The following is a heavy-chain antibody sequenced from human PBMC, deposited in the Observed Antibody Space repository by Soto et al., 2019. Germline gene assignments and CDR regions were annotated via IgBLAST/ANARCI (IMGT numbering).Heavy chain of an antibody. CDR1: GFTFSSYA. D-gene: IGHD3-22*01. CDR2: ISGSGGST. V-gene: IGHV3-23*01. Sequence: EVQLLESGGGLVQPGGSLRLSCAASGFTFSSYAMSWVRQAPGKGLEWVSAISGSGGSTYYADSVKGRFTISRDNSKNTLYLQMTSLRAEDTVVYYCAKGPYSYDSSGYYGYWGQGTLVTVSS. CDR3: AKGPYSYDSSGYYGY. J-gene: IGHJ4*02.